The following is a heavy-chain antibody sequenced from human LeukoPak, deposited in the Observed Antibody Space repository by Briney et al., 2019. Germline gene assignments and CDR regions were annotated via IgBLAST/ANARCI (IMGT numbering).Heavy chain of an antibody. D-gene: IGHD3-22*01. J-gene: IGHJ3*02. Sequence: GGSLRLSCAATGFTFSSYAMSWVRQAPGKGLQWVSGISGSGGTTYYADSVKGRFNISRDNSKNTMYVQMNSLRAEDTAVYYCAKGYYDDRSGYLPLDDFDMWGQGTMVSVSS. CDR1: GFTFSSYA. V-gene: IGHV3-23*01. CDR2: ISGSGGTT. CDR3: AKGYYDDRSGYLPLDDFDM.